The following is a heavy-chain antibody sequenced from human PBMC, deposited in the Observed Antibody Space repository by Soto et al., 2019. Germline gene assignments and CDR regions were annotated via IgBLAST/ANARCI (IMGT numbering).Heavy chain of an antibody. D-gene: IGHD2-15*01. J-gene: IGHJ5*02. V-gene: IGHV4-59*01. Sequence: SETLSLTCTVSGASITTYYWSWIRQPPGKGLEWIGYISYSGSTDHNPSLKSRVTISFDASKNQISLQVRSATAADAAVYYCARDLKEYCSDGKCNWFDPWGQGTLVTVS. CDR1: GASITTYY. CDR2: ISYSGST. CDR3: ARDLKEYCSDGKCNWFDP.